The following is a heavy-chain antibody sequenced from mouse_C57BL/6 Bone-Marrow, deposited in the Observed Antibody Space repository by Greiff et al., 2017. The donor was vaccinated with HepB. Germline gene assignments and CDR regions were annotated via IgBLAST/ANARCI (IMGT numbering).Heavy chain of an antibody. CDR3: ASPGAIDY. CDR1: GYTFTDYY. CDR2: IYPGSGNT. Sequence: VQLQQSGAELVRPGASVKLSCKASGYTFTDYYINWVKQRPGQGLEWIARIYPGSGNTYYNEKFKGKATLTAEKSSSTAYMQLSSLTSEDSAVYFCASPGAIDYWGQGTSVTVSS. V-gene: IGHV1-76*01. J-gene: IGHJ4*01.